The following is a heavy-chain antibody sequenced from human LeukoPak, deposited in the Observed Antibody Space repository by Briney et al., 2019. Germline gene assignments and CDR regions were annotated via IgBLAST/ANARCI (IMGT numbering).Heavy chain of an antibody. J-gene: IGHJ4*02. CDR3: ARGRSGSSSGWPKRYYFDY. V-gene: IGHV4-34*01. CDR2: INHSGST. CDR1: GGSFSGYY. D-gene: IGHD6-19*01. Sequence: SETLSLTCAVYGGSFSGYYWTWIRQPPGKGLEWIGEINHSGSTNYNPSLKSRVTISADTSRNHFSLNLSSVTAADTAVYYCARGRSGSSSGWPKRYYFDYWGQGTLVTVSS.